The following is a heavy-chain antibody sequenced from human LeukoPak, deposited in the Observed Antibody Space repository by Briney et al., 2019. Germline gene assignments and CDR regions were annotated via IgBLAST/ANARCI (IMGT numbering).Heavy chain of an antibody. CDR3: ARNYTSGGYDY. CDR2: ISTYNGNT. Sequence: ASVKVSCKASGYIFISYGISWVRQAPGQGLEWMGWISTYNGNTNYAQKFQGRVTMTIDTSTTTAYMELRSLRSDDTAVYYCARNYTSGGYDYWGQGTLVTVSS. CDR1: GYIFISYG. J-gene: IGHJ4*02. D-gene: IGHD3-10*01. V-gene: IGHV1-18*01.